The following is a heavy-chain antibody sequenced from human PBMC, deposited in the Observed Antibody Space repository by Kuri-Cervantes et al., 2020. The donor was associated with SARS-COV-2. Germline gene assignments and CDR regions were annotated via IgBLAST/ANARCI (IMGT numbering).Heavy chain of an antibody. J-gene: IGHJ6*03. V-gene: IGHV5-51*01. CDR3: PKRVYGEQVYYYYMDV. CDR1: GYTFTNYW. Sequence: GGSLRLSCRGSGYTFTNYWIAWVRQMPGKGLEWMGIIYPGDSDTKYSPSYQGQFTISADNSISTAFLQWSSLKASPTAMYYCPKRVYGEQVYYYYMDVWGQGTTVTVSS. D-gene: IGHD4-17*01. CDR2: IYPGDSDT.